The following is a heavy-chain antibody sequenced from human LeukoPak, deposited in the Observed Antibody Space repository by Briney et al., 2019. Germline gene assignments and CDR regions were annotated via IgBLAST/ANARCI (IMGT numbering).Heavy chain of an antibody. D-gene: IGHD1-1*01. J-gene: IGHJ4*02. Sequence: GASVKVSCKASGYTFTSYGISWVRQAPGQGLEWMGWISAYNGNTNYAQKLQGRVTMTTDTSTSTVYMDLSSLTSEDTAVYYCARAYNWNDKFDYWGQGTLVTVSS. V-gene: IGHV1-18*01. CDR1: GYTFTSYG. CDR3: ARAYNWNDKFDY. CDR2: ISAYNGNT.